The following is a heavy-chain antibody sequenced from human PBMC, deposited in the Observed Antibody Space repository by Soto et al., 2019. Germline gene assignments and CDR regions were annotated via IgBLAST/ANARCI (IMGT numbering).Heavy chain of an antibody. J-gene: IGHJ3*02. Sequence: SVKVSCKASGYTFTGYYMHWVRQAPGQGLEWMGWINPNSGGTNYAQKFQGRVTMTRDTSISTAYMELSRLRSDDTAVYYCARGLAAEDDAFDIWGQGTMVTVSS. CDR1: GYTFTGYY. D-gene: IGHD6-13*01. V-gene: IGHV1-2*02. CDR2: INPNSGGT. CDR3: ARGLAAEDDAFDI.